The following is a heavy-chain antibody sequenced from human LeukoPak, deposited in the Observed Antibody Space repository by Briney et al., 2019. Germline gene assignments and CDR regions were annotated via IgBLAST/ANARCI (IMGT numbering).Heavy chain of an antibody. Sequence: SQTLSLTCALSGDSVSSSSAAWNWIRQSPSRGLEWLGRTYYRSKWYNDYAVSVKSRITINPDTSENQFSLQLNSVTPEDTAVYYCVRGRAAAGQFYFDHWGQGTLITVSS. CDR1: GDSVSSSSAA. CDR2: TYYRSKWYN. V-gene: IGHV6-1*01. CDR3: VRGRAAAGQFYFDH. J-gene: IGHJ4*02. D-gene: IGHD6-13*01.